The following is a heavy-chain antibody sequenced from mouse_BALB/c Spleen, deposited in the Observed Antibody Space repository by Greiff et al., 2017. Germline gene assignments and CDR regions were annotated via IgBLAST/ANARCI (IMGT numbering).Heavy chain of an antibody. Sequence: EVKLVESGPGLVKPSQSLSLTCTVTGYSITSDYAWNWIRQFPGNKLEWMGYISYSGSTSYNPSLKSRISITRDTSKNQFFLQLNSVTTEDTATYYCAREGNSAWFAYWGQGTLVTVSA. CDR1: GYSITSDYA. D-gene: IGHD2-1*01. V-gene: IGHV3-2*02. CDR2: ISYSGST. J-gene: IGHJ3*01. CDR3: AREGNSAWFAY.